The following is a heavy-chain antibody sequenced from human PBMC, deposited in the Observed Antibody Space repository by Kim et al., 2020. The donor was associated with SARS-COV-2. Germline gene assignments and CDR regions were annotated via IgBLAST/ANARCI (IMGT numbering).Heavy chain of an antibody. Sequence: ADSVKGRFTISRDNSKNTLYLQMNSLRAEDTAVYYCAVYDSSGYYYSFDYWGQVTLVTVSS. J-gene: IGHJ4*02. V-gene: IGHV3-30*02. CDR3: AVYDSSGYYYSFDY. D-gene: IGHD3-22*01.